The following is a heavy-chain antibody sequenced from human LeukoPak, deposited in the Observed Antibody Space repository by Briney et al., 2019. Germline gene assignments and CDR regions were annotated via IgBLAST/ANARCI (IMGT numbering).Heavy chain of an antibody. D-gene: IGHD5-24*01. CDR2: ISGSGGST. J-gene: IGHJ3*02. Sequence: GGSLRLSCAASGFTFSSYAMSWVRQAPGKGLEWVSAISGSGGSTYYADSVKGRFTISRDNPKNTLYLQMNSLRAEDTAVYYCAKGGRIEMGVPRRQGAFDIWGQGTMVTASS. CDR3: AKGGRIEMGVPRRQGAFDI. CDR1: GFTFSSYA. V-gene: IGHV3-23*01.